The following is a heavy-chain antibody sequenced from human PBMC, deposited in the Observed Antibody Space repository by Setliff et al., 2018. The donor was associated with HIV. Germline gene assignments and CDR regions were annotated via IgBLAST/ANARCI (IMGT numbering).Heavy chain of an antibody. V-gene: IGHV3-21*01. CDR3: ARDSPQVRIAVTGTTGHDY. J-gene: IGHJ4*02. CDR1: GFTFSSYS. Sequence: GGSLRLSCAASGFTFSSYSMNWVRQAPGKGLEWVSSISSTSSYIYYADSVKGRFTISRDNAKNPLYLQMNSLRAEDTAVYYCARDSPQVRIAVTGTTGHDYWGQGTLVTVSS. CDR2: ISSTSSYI. D-gene: IGHD6-19*01.